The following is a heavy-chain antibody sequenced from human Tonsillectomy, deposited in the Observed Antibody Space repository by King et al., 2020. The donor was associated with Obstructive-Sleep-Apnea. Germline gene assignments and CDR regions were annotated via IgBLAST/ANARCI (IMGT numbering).Heavy chain of an antibody. CDR3: ARHGTPDARFYYYYGMDV. CDR2: IYYSGST. CDR1: GGSISSYY. V-gene: IGHV4-59*08. Sequence: VQLQESGPGLVKPSETLSLTCTVSGGSISSYYWSWIRQPPGKGLEWIGYIYYSGSTNYNPSLKSRVTISVDTSKNQFSLKLSSVTAADTAVYYCARHGTPDARFYYYYGMDVWGQGTTVTVSS. D-gene: IGHD1-1*01. J-gene: IGHJ6*02.